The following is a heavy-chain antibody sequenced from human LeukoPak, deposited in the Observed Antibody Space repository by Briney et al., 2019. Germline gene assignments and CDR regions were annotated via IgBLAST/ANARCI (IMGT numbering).Heavy chain of an antibody. CDR3: ARGRGRSGSNRDFYYYYMDV. V-gene: IGHV1-3*01. Sequence: ASVKVSCKASGYIFTDYAIHWLRQAPGQRAEWMGWMKAVNGKTQYSQKFQGRITLIRDTSAATAYMELSSLRHDDLAVYYCARGRGRSGSNRDFYYYYMDVWGKGTTVTVSS. CDR1: GYIFTDYA. J-gene: IGHJ6*03. D-gene: IGHD2-15*01. CDR2: MKAVNGKT.